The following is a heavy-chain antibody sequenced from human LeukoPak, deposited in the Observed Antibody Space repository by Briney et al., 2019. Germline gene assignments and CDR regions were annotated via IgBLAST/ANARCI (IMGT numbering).Heavy chain of an antibody. D-gene: IGHD3-22*01. CDR1: GGSICSYY. J-gene: IGHJ4*02. V-gene: IGHV4-4*07. CDR3: ARDYWDYYDSSGYFPRFDY. Sequence: SETLSLTCTVSGGSICSYYWSWIRQPAGKGLEWIGRIYTSGSTNYNPSLKSRVTISVDKSKNQFSLKLSSVTAADTAVYYCARDYWDYYDSSGYFPRFDYWGQGTLVTVSS. CDR2: IYTSGST.